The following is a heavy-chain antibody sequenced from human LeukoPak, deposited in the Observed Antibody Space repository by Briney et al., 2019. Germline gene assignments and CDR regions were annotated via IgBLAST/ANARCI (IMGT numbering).Heavy chain of an antibody. V-gene: IGHV1-46*01. D-gene: IGHD2-2*01. CDR2: INPSSGDT. J-gene: IGHJ4*02. Sequence: GASVKVSCKASGYTFTDYYMHWVRQAPGQGLEWMGIINPSSGDTTYAQKFRGRVTMTRDTSTSTVYMELSSLRSEDTAVYYCATEKYCSRTSCPGSFDYWGQGTLVTVSS. CDR3: ATEKYCSRTSCPGSFDY. CDR1: GYTFTDYY.